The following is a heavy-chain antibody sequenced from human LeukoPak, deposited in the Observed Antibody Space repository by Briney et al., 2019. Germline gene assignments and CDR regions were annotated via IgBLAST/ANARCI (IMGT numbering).Heavy chain of an antibody. CDR2: ITTYNGNT. Sequence: GASVKVSCKASGYTFTSYPISWVRQAPGQGLEWMGWITTYNGNTNYAQKLQGRVTMTIDTSTSTAYMDLRGLRSDDTAVYYCARGYDYGDYVGDFDYWGQGTLVTVSS. CDR3: ARGYDYGDYVGDFDY. J-gene: IGHJ4*02. CDR1: GYTFTSYP. V-gene: IGHV1-18*01. D-gene: IGHD4-17*01.